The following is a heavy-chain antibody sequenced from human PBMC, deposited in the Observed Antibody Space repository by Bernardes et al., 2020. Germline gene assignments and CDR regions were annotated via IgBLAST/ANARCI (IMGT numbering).Heavy chain of an antibody. J-gene: IGHJ6*02. CDR2: ISGSGGGT. CDR1: GFTFSSYA. CDR3: AKEEVLPAAYYYYYYGMDV. D-gene: IGHD6-13*01. V-gene: IGHV3-23*01. Sequence: GGSLRLSCAASGFTFSSYAMSWVRQAPGKGLEWVSAISGSGGGTYYADSVKGRFTISRDNSKNTLYLQMNSLRAEDTAVYYCAKEEVLPAAYYYYYYGMDVWGQGTTVTVSS.